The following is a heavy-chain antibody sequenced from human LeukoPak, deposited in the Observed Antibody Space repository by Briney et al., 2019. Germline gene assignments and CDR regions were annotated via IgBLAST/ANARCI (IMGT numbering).Heavy chain of an antibody. J-gene: IGHJ3*02. CDR2: INHSDTYT. CDR1: GFTFITYA. CDR3: AKHFRIGDYYRPDAFDK. V-gene: IGHV3-23*01. D-gene: IGHD3-22*01. Sequence: PGGSLRLSCAASGFTFITYAVTWVRQAPGRGLEWISVINHSDTYTNYADSVKGRFTISRDNAKNTLFLQMNSLRAEDTAVYFCAKHFRIGDYYRPDAFDKWGQGTLGTVSS.